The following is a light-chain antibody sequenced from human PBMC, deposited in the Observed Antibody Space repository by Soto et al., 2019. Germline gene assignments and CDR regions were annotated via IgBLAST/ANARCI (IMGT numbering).Light chain of an antibody. CDR2: DAS. J-gene: IGKJ4*01. CDR1: RSINRW. CDR3: QQVKTYPRT. V-gene: IGKV1-5*01. Sequence: DIQMTQSPSTLSASVGDRVTITCRASRSINRWLAWYQQKPGKAPKLIISDASNLENGVPSRFSGSGSGTQFTLTIDSLQPEDFATYYCQQVKTYPRTFGGGTKVDIK.